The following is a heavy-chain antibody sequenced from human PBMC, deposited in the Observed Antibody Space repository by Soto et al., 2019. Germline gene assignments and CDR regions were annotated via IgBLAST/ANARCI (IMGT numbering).Heavy chain of an antibody. V-gene: IGHV3-48*03. CDR3: ASSNYYDSSGSPPR. J-gene: IGHJ4*02. Sequence: GGSLRLSCAASGFTFSSYEMNWVRQAPGKGLEWVSYISSSGSIIYYADSVKGRFTISRDNAKNSLYLQMNSLRAEDTAVYYCASSNYYDSSGSPPRWGQGTLVTVSS. CDR1: GFTFSSYE. CDR2: ISSSGSII. D-gene: IGHD3-22*01.